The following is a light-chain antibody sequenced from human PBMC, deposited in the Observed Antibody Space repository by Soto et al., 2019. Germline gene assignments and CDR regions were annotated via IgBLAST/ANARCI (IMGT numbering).Light chain of an antibody. CDR1: QSVSRY. CDR3: QQYNNWPVT. V-gene: IGKV3-15*01. CDR2: GAS. Sequence: EIGLTQSPATLSLSPGDRATLSCRASQSVSRYLAWYQQKPGQAPRLLIYGASTRATGIPARFSGSGSGTEFTLTISSLQSEDFAVYYCQQYNNWPVTFGQGTKLEIK. J-gene: IGKJ2*01.